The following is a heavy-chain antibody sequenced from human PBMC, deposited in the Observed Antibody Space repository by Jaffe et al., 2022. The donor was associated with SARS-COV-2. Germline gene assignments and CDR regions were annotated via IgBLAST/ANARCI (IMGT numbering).Heavy chain of an antibody. V-gene: IGHV3-53*01. D-gene: IGHD6-13*01. Sequence: EVQLVESGGGLIQPGGSLRLSCAASGFNVSKNYVSWVRQAPGKGLEWVSVIYNGGNTYYADSVKGRFTISRDISKNTLYLQINSLRAGDTAMYYCVREGAYLGAAGTTPHWGRGTLVTVSS. CDR2: IYNGGNT. J-gene: IGHJ4*02. CDR3: VREGAYLGAAGTTPH. CDR1: GFNVSKNY.